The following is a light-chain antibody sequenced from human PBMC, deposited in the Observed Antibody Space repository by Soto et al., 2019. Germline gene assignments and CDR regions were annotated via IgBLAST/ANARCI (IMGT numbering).Light chain of an antibody. V-gene: IGKV1-39*01. CDR2: AAS. Sequence: DIQMTQSPSSLSASVGDRVTITCRASQSISSYLNWYQQKPGKAPKLLIYAASSLQSGVPSRFSGSGSGTDFTLTISSLQPDDFATDYCQQSYSTPLTFGGGTKVEIK. CDR3: QQSYSTPLT. CDR1: QSISSY. J-gene: IGKJ4*01.